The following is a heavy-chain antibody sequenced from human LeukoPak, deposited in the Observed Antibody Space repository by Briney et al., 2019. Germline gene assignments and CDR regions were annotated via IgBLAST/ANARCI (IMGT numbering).Heavy chain of an antibody. J-gene: IGHJ4*02. D-gene: IGHD3-22*01. CDR1: GGSISSSNW. V-gene: IGHV4-4*02. CDR3: AREPHRGYYDSSGYYYFDY. CDR2: IYHSGST. Sequence: PSETLSLTRAVSGGSISSSNWWSWVRQPPGKGLEWIGEIYHSGSTNYNPSLKSRVTISVDKSKNQFSLKLSSVTAADTAVYYCAREPHRGYYDSSGYYYFDYWGQGTLVTVSS.